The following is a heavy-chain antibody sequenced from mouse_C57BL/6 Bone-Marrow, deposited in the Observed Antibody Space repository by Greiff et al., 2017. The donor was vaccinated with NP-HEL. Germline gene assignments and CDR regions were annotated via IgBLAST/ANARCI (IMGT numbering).Heavy chain of an antibody. CDR1: GYTFTSYG. V-gene: IGHV1-81*01. D-gene: IGHD2-4*01. J-gene: IGHJ3*01. CDR3: ARDGYDYRFAY. Sequence: QVQLQQSGAELARPGASVKLSCKASGYTFTSYGISWVKQRTGQGLEWIGEIYPRSGNTYYNEKFKGKATLTADKSSSTAYMELRSLTSEDSAVYFCARDGYDYRFAYWGQGTLVTVSA. CDR2: IYPRSGNT.